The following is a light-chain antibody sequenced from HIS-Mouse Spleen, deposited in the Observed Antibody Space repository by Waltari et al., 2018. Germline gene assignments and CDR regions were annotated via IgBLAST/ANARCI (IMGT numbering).Light chain of an antibody. CDR1: ALPKKY. CDR2: EDS. Sequence: SYELTQPPSVSVSPGQTARITCSGDALPKKYAYWYQQKSGQAPVVVIYEDSKRPSGIPQGFSGSSSGTMATLTISGAQVEDEADYYCYSTDSSGNHRVFGGGTKLTVL. CDR3: YSTDSSGNHRV. V-gene: IGLV3-10*01. J-gene: IGLJ2*01.